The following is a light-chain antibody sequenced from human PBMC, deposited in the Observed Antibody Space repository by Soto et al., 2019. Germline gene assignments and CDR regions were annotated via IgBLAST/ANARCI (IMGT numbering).Light chain of an antibody. CDR3: MQALQTPYT. CDR2: LGS. V-gene: IGKV2-28*01. Sequence: DIVMTQSPPSLPVTPGEPASISCRSSQSLLHTNGYNYLDWFLQKPGQSPQLLIYLGSNRASGVPDRFSGSGSGTDFTLKISRVEAEDVGVYYCMQALQTPYTFGQGTKREIK. J-gene: IGKJ2*01. CDR1: QSLLHTNGYNY.